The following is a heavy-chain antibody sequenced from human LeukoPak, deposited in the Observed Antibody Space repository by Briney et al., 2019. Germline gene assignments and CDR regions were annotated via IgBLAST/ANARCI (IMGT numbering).Heavy chain of an antibody. CDR1: GGSFSGYY. Sequence: SETLSLTCAVYGGSFSGYYWSWTRQPPGKGLEWIGYIYYSGSTYYNPSLKSRVTISVDTSKNQFSLKLSSVTAADTAVYYCARALVWPFGELEGIDYWGQGTLVTVSS. CDR2: IYYSGST. J-gene: IGHJ4*02. CDR3: ARALVWPFGELEGIDY. D-gene: IGHD3-10*01. V-gene: IGHV4-30-4*01.